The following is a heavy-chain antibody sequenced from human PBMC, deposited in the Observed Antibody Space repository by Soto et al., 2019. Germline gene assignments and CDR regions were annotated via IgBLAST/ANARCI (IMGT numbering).Heavy chain of an antibody. Sequence: SGPTLVNTTPTLTLTCTFSGFSLRTSGVVVGWIRQPPGRALEWLALILWIDDKRYSTSLTSRLTITKDTSKNQMLLTMTNPDPVDTATYSSAHPRRAVAPIGVNDAFDIWCQGTMVTVSS. J-gene: IGHJ3*02. CDR3: AHPRRAVAPIGVNDAFDI. V-gene: IGHV2-5*01. CDR1: GFSLRTSGVV. D-gene: IGHD6-19*01. CDR2: ILWIDDK.